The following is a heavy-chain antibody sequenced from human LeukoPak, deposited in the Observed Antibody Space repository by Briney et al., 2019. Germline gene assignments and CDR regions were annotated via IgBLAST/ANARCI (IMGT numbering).Heavy chain of an antibody. CDR2: INEDGSGK. Sequence: PGGSLRLSCAASGFTFSSYWMSWVRQAPGKGLQWVANINEDGSGKYYVDSVKGRLTISRDNAKESLFLQMNSLRAEDTAVYYCARYSGSYYSFDYWGQGTLDTVSS. CDR3: ARYSGSYYSFDY. D-gene: IGHD1-26*01. V-gene: IGHV3-7*05. CDR1: GFTFSSYW. J-gene: IGHJ4*02.